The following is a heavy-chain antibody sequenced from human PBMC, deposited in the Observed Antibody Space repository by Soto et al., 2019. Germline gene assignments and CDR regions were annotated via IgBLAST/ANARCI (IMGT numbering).Heavy chain of an antibody. J-gene: IGHJ4*02. V-gene: IGHV3-30*18. CDR1: RFTFSNYG. Sequence: QVQLVESGGGVVQPGRSLRLSCAASRFTFSNYGMHWVRQAPGKGLEWVAVISYHGSDKYYADSVKGRFTISRDNSKNTLYLQMDSLRAEDTAVYYSAKDHLTTTVTTVGYWGQGTLVTVSS. D-gene: IGHD4-17*01. CDR3: AKDHLTTTVTTVGY. CDR2: ISYHGSDK.